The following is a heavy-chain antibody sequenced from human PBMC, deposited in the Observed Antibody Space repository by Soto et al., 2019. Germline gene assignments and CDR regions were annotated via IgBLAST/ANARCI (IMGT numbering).Heavy chain of an antibody. Sequence: QVQLVRSGAGVKKPGSSVTVSCKASGGTFSSYAISWVRQAPGPGLEWMGGIIPIFGTANYAQKFRGRVTITADESTSTADMERSSRRSEDTAVYYCARGEWNYDILLGHFDYWGQGPLVTVSA. CDR2: IIPIFGTA. CDR1: GGTFSSYA. V-gene: IGHV1-69*01. CDR3: ARGEWNYDILLGHFDY. J-gene: IGHJ4*02. D-gene: IGHD3-9*01.